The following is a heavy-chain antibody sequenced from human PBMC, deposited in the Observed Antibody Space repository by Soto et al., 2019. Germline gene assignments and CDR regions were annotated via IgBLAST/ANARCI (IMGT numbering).Heavy chain of an antibody. V-gene: IGHV3-13*04. J-gene: IGHJ4*02. D-gene: IGHD3-22*01. CDR3: ARAIGPTLFDY. CDR2: IGTTGDT. Sequence: AGGSLRLSCSASGFTFSSYDMHWVRQGTGKGLEWVSAIGTTGDTYYAGSVKGRFTISRENAKNSLYLQMNSLRAGDTAIYFCARAIGPTLFDYLGQGTLVTVSS. CDR1: GFTFSSYD.